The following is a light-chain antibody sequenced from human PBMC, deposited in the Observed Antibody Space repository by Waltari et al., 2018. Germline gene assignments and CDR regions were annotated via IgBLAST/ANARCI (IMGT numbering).Light chain of an antibody. V-gene: IGLV3-19*01. CDR2: GKE. CDR1: SLRPPY. J-gene: IGLJ3*02. Sequence: SSELTQGPAVSVALGQTVKITCHGGSLRPPYASWYQLQPGQAPVLVLFGKEKRPSGIPDRFSGYSSGTTSSLTITGAQAEDEADYYCHSRNGRNNEVVFGGGTKLTVL. CDR3: HSRNGRNNEVV.